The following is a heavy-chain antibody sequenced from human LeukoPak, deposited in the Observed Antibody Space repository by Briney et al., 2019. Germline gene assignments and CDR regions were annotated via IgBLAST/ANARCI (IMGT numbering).Heavy chain of an antibody. J-gene: IGHJ4*02. CDR3: ATGSSSWTFDY. V-gene: IGHV1-18*01. Sequence: ASVKVSCKASGYTFTSYGISWVRQAPGQGLEWMGWISAYNGNINYAQKLQGRVTMTTDTSTSTAYMELRSLRSEDTAVYYCATGSSSWTFDYWGQGTLVTVSS. CDR2: ISAYNGNI. D-gene: IGHD6-13*01. CDR1: GYTFTSYG.